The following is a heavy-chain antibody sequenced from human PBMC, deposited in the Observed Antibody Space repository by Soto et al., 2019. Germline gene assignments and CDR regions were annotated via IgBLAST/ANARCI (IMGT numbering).Heavy chain of an antibody. CDR1: GFTFNTYA. CDR2: ISSGSDSI. J-gene: IGHJ1*01. D-gene: IGHD6-19*01. Sequence: PGGSLRLSCAASGFTFNTYAMGWVRQAPGKGLEWVASISSGSDSIFYSDSVKGRFTVSRDNAKNSVFLHMNNLRADDTAVYFCARDRSADRFVQYFQHWGQGTQVTVSS. CDR3: ARDRSADRFVQYFQH. V-gene: IGHV3-21*01.